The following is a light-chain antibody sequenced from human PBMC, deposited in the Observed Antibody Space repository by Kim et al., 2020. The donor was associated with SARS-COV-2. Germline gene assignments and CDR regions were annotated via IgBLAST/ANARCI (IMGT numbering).Light chain of an antibody. CDR1: TGRIASIY. V-gene: IGLV6-57*02. CDR3: QSYDSSHWV. CDR2: EDT. J-gene: IGLJ2*01. Sequence: NFMLTQPHSVSASPGKTVTISCTANTGRIASIYVQWYQQRPGSAPTIVIYEDTQRPSGVPDRFSGSIDSSSNSASLTISGLKTEDEAYYYCQSYDSSHWVFGGGTQLTVL.